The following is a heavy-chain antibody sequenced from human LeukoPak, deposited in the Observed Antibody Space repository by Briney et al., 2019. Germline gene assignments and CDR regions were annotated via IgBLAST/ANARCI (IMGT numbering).Heavy chain of an antibody. J-gene: IGHJ5*02. D-gene: IGHD3-3*01. Sequence: GGSLRLSCTTSDISVTSYAMSWVRQAPGKGLEWVSGISGSGDDTYHADSVRGRFTISRGSSENTLYLQMNSLRVEDTAVYYCAKVVDYYEDHRVYSLFAPGGQGALVPVPS. CDR3: AKVVDYYEDHRVYSLFAP. CDR1: DISVTSYA. CDR2: ISGSGDDT. V-gene: IGHV3-23*01.